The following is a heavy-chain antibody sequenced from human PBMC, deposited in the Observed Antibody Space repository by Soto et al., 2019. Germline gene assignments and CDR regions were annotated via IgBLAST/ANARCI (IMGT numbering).Heavy chain of an antibody. V-gene: IGHV3-33*01. D-gene: IGHD3-3*01. J-gene: IGHJ3*02. CDR3: ARDLCDFWSGYYCYDAFDI. Sequence: PGGSLRLSCAASGFTFSSYGMHWVRQAPGKGLEWVAVIWYDGSNKYYADSVKGRFTISRDNSKNTLYLQMNSLRAEDTAVYYCARDLCDFWSGYYCYDAFDIWGQGTMVTVSS. CDR2: IWYDGSNK. CDR1: GFTFSSYG.